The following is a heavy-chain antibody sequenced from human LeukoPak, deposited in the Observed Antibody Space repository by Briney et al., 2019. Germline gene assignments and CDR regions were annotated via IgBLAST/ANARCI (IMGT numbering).Heavy chain of an antibody. V-gene: IGHV3-48*01. CDR1: GFTLNNYG. Sequence: GGSLRLSCVVSGFTLNNYGMNWVRQAPGKGLDWVSYISASRNSISYADSVKGRFTISRDNAMNSLYLQLNSLRAEDTAVYYCAELGITMIGGVWGKGTTVTISS. D-gene: IGHD3-10*02. J-gene: IGHJ6*04. CDR3: AELGITMIGGV. CDR2: ISASRNSI.